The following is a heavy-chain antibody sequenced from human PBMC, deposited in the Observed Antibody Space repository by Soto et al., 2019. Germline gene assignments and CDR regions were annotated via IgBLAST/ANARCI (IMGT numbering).Heavy chain of an antibody. V-gene: IGHV1-46*01. CDR3: ARDTGDWWIDY. CDR1: GYTFTSYY. J-gene: IGHJ4*02. D-gene: IGHD2-8*02. Sequence: GASVKVSCKASGYTFTSYYMHWVQQAPGQGLEWMGIINPSGGSTSYAQKFQGRVTMTRDTSTSTVYMELSSLRSEDTAVYYCARDTGDWWIDYWGQGTLVTVSS. CDR2: INPSGGST.